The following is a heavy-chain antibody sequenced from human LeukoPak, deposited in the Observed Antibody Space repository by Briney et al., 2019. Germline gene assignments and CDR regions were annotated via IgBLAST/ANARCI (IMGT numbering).Heavy chain of an antibody. CDR3: AREPYSSAWLFDY. CDR1: GFTFGSYT. J-gene: IGHJ4*02. V-gene: IGHV3-21*01. Sequence: GGSLRLSCAASGFTFGSYTMNWVRQAPGRRVKWVSSISSSSSYIYYADSMKGRFTISRDNDKNSLYLQLNSLTAEDTAVYYCAREPYSSAWLFDYWGQGTLVTVS. CDR2: ISSSSSYI. D-gene: IGHD6-19*01.